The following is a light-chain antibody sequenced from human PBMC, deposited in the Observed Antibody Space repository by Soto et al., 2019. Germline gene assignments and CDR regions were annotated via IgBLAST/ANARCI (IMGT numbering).Light chain of an antibody. CDR3: QQYETSPFT. J-gene: IGKJ4*01. CDR1: QSVDSSH. CDR2: GAS. Sequence: EIVLTPSPGTLSLSPGERATLSCRASQSVDSSHLAWYQHRPGRAPRLLVYGASRRATGVPDRFSGSGSGTHFTLSIRRLESEDFAVYYCQQYETSPFTFGGGTKVDIK. V-gene: IGKV3-20*01.